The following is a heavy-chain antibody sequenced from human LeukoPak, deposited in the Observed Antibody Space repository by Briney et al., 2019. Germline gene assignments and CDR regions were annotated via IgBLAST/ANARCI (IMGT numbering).Heavy chain of an antibody. J-gene: IGHJ4*02. CDR3: AKEGRWLQHFDY. Sequence: GGSLRLSCAASGFTFSSYGMHWVRQAPGKGLEWVAVISYDGSNKYYADSVKGRFTISRDNSKNTLYLQMNSLRAEDTAVYYCAKEGRWLQHFDYWGQGTLVTVSS. CDR1: GFTFSSYG. D-gene: IGHD5-24*01. CDR2: ISYDGSNK. V-gene: IGHV3-30*18.